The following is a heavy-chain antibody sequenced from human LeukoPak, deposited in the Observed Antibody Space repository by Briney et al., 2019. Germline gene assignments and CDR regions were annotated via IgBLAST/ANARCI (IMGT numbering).Heavy chain of an antibody. CDR3: ARHFHYSNNWFDP. CDR1: GGSISSSTYY. V-gene: IGHV4-39*01. CDR2: IYYSGST. Sequence: SETLSLTCNVSGGSISSSTYYWSWTRQPPGMGLEWIGSIYYSGSTLYNASLKSRVTISVDTSKNHFSLKLSSVTAADTAVYYCARHFHYSNNWFDPWGQGTLVTVSS. D-gene: IGHD4-11*01. J-gene: IGHJ5*02.